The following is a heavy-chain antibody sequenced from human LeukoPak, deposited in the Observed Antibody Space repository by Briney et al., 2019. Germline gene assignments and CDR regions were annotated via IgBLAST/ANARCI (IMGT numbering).Heavy chain of an antibody. Sequence: SVKVSCKASGANLTTYGIDWVRQAPGQGLEWMGRIIPIIAIAHYAQKFLGRITITADTSASTAFLDLSSLTSEDTAVYYCARNFYGSGSYQHEPRKFDYWGQGTVVTVSS. CDR1: GANLTTYG. D-gene: IGHD3-10*01. V-gene: IGHV1-69*04. CDR2: IIPIIAIA. CDR3: ARNFYGSGSYQHEPRKFDY. J-gene: IGHJ4*02.